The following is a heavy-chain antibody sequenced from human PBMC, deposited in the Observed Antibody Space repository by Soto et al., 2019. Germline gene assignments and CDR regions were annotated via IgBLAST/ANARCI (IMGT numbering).Heavy chain of an antibody. CDR3: AKGFIVVVTVLRPDDAFDV. D-gene: IGHD2-21*02. CDR1: GFTFGNYG. CDR2: ISGGGGNT. V-gene: IGHV3-23*01. Sequence: DVQLLESGGGLVQPGGSLRLSCATSGFTFGNYGMNWVRQAPGKGLEWVSGISGGGGNTYYADSVKGRFTISRDPSKNTVVLEMNSLRAEDTAVYYCAKGFIVVVTVLRPDDAFDVWCQGTLVTVSS. J-gene: IGHJ3*01.